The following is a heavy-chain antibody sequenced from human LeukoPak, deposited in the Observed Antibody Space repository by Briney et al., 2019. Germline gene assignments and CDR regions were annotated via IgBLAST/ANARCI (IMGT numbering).Heavy chain of an antibody. V-gene: IGHV1-2*02. J-gene: IGHJ4*02. D-gene: IGHD3-22*01. Sequence: GASVKVSCKTSGYNFTDYYMHWVRQAPGQGLEWMGWINPNSGGTNYAQKFQGRVTMTRDTSISTAYMELSRLRSDDTAVYYCARDVYYYDSSGYFHPAYYFDYWGQGTLVTVSS. CDR3: ARDVYYYDSSGYFHPAYYFDY. CDR2: INPNSGGT. CDR1: GYNFTDYY.